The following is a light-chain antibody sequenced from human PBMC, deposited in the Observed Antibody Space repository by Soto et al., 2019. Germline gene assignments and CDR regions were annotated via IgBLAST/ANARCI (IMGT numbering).Light chain of an antibody. V-gene: IGKV1-9*01. Sequence: DIQLTQSPSFLSASVGDRVTITCRASQAISHYLAWSQQKAWSAPNLLISAASTLQSGVPSRFSSSGSGPEFTLTIGSLQPDDFATYYCQQFNTYPLTFGGGTTVEMK. CDR2: AAS. J-gene: IGKJ4*01. CDR3: QQFNTYPLT. CDR1: QAISHY.